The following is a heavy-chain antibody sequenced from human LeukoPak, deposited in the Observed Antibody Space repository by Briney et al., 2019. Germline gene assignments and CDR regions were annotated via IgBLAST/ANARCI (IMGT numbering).Heavy chain of an antibody. CDR1: GGSISSYY. V-gene: IGHV4-59*01. J-gene: IGHJ4*02. D-gene: IGHD3-22*01. CDR3: ASTEVVVFSFDY. Sequence: SETLSLTCTVSGGSISSYYWSWIRQPPGKGLEWIGYIYYSGSTNYNPSLKSRVTISVGTSKNQFSLKLSSVTAADTAVYYCASTEVVVFSFDYWGQGTLVTVSS. CDR2: IYYSGST.